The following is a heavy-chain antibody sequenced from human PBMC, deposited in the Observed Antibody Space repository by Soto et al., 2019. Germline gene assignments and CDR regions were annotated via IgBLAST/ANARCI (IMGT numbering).Heavy chain of an antibody. Sequence: EVQLLESGGGLVQPGGSLRLSCGASGFTFSSDAMSWVRQAPGKGLEWVSAISGSGGSTYYADSVKGRFITSRDNSKNPLYLQMNSLRAEDTAVYYCAKELSSGWENWGQGTLVTVSS. CDR1: GFTFSSDA. V-gene: IGHV3-23*01. J-gene: IGHJ4*02. D-gene: IGHD6-19*01. CDR2: ISGSGGST. CDR3: AKELSSGWEN.